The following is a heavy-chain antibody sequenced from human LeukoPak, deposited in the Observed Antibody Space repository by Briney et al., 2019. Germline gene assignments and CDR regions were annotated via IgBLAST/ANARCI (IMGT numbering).Heavy chain of an antibody. CDR3: AKGWVAVAPDY. CDR1: GFTFSIYS. J-gene: IGHJ4*02. CDR2: ISSSSNTI. V-gene: IGHV3-48*01. D-gene: IGHD6-19*01. Sequence: GGSLRLSCAASGFTFSIYSMNWVRQAPGKGLEWVSYISSSSNTIYYADSVKGRFTISRDNSKNTLYLQMNSLRAEDTAVYYCAKGWVAVAPDYWGQGTLVTVSS.